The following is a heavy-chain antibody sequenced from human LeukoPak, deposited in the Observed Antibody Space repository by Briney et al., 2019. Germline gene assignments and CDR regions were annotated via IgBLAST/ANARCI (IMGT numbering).Heavy chain of an antibody. CDR3: AREVAYDSSGYYP. CDR1: GGSISSYY. D-gene: IGHD3-22*01. V-gene: IGHV4-59*01. J-gene: IGHJ5*02. CDR2: IYYSGST. Sequence: ETLSLTCTVSGGSISSYYWSWIRQPPGKGLEWIGYIYYSGSTNYNPSLKSRVTISVDTSKNQFSLKLSSVTAADTAVYYCAREVAYDSSGYYPWGQGTLVTVSS.